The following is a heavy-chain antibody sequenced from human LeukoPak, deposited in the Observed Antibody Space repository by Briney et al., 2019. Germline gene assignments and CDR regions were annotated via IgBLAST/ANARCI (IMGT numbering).Heavy chain of an antibody. V-gene: IGHV4-34*01. D-gene: IGHD3-10*01. CDR2: INHSGST. Sequence: SETLSLTCAVYGGSFSGYYWSWIRQPPGKGLEWIGEINHSGSTNYNPSLKSRVTISVDTSKNQFSQKLSSVTAADTAVYYCARGGGYGSGSYRPYYYYYYGMDVWGQGTTVTVSS. CDR3: ARGGGYGSGSYRPYYYYYYGMDV. J-gene: IGHJ6*02. CDR1: GGSFSGYY.